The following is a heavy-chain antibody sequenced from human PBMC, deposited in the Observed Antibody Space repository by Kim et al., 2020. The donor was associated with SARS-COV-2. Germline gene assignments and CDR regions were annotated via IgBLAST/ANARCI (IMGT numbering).Heavy chain of an antibody. J-gene: IGHJ6*02. D-gene: IGHD3-10*01. CDR1: GFTFSSYA. CDR2: ISGSGGST. CDR3: AKNQYGVRGERLYYYYGMDV. V-gene: IGHV3-23*01. Sequence: GGSLRLSCAASGFTFSSYAMSWVRQAPGKGLEWVSAISGSGGSTYYADSVKGRFTISRDNSKNTLYLQMNSLRAEDTAVYYCAKNQYGVRGERLYYYYGMDVWGQGTTVTVSS.